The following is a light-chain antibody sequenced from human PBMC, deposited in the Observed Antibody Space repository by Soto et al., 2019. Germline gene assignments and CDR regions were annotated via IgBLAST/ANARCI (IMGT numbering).Light chain of an antibody. V-gene: IGKV1-9*01. J-gene: IGKJ1*01. CDR1: QGISSY. Sequence: IQMTKSRNSLSASKGVKLSITCRASQGISSYLGWYQQKPGKAPNLLIYDASTLHSGVPSRFSGGGSGTDFTLTISSLQPEDFATYYCQQVNVYPSTFGEGTKVDIK. CDR3: QQVNVYPST. CDR2: DAS.